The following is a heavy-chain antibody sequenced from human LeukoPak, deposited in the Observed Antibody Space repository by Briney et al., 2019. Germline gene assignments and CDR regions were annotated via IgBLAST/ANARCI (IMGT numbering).Heavy chain of an antibody. CDR3: ARQVARYSSGWYSGVGY. Sequence: SGPGLVKPSETLSLTCTVSGGSISSYYWSWIRQPPGKGLEWIRSIYHSGSTYYNPSLKSRVTMSVDTSKNQFSLRLSSVTAADTAVYYCARQVARYSSGWYSGVGYWGQGTLVTVSS. CDR2: IYHSGST. J-gene: IGHJ4*02. D-gene: IGHD6-19*01. V-gene: IGHV4-59*04. CDR1: GGSISSYY.